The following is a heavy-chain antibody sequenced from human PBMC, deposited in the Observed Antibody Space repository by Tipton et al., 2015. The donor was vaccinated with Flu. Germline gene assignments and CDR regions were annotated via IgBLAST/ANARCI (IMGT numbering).Heavy chain of an antibody. J-gene: IGHJ4*02. V-gene: IGHV3-30*02. D-gene: IGHD1-26*01. Sequence: WIRQSAGKGLEWVAHIRSDETTEYADSVKGRFTISRDNSKDMLYLQMNSLRAEDTAVFYCAKSGGFDTWNQGALVIVSS. CDR3: AKSGGFDT. CDR2: IRSDETTE.